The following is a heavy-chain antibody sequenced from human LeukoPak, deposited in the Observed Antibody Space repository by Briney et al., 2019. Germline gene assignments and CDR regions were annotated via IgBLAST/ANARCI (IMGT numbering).Heavy chain of an antibody. V-gene: IGHV3-15*01. CDR2: IKSKTDGGTR. CDR1: GFTFSHAW. D-gene: IGHD2-8*01. Sequence: GGSLRLSCAGYGFTFSHAWMSRVRQGPGKGLEWVGRIKSKTDGGTRGYAAPVKGRFTISRDDSENTLYLQMNSLKTEDTAVYYCTVDTNTDSQYYWGQGTLVTVSS. CDR3: TVDTNTDSQYY. J-gene: IGHJ4*02.